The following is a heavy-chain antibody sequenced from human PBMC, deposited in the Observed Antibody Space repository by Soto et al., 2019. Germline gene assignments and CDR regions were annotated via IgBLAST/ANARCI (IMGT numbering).Heavy chain of an antibody. CDR3: ATRYCSSTSCYAGLSDS. D-gene: IGHD2-2*01. CDR1: GFTFSSYG. CDR2: ISYDGSNK. J-gene: IGHJ4*02. Sequence: QVQLVESGGGGVQPGRSLRLSCAASGFTFSSYGMHWVRQAPGKGLEWVAVISYDGSNKYYADSVKGRFTISRDNSKNTLYLQMNSLRAEDTAVYYCATRYCSSTSCYAGLSDSWGQGTLVTVSS. V-gene: IGHV3-30*03.